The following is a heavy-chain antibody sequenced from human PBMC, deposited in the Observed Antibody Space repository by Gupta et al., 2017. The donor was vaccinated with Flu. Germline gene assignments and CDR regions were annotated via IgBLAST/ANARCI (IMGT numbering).Heavy chain of an antibody. D-gene: IGHD1-1*01. CDR3: ANADTGNALDN. CDR1: GYSLPSYY. Sequence: QVHLVQSGAEVKKPGVAVRVSCKASGYSLPSYYIHWVRQAPGQGLEWMGTIHRSGGSATYAQKWQDRVTMTADTSTDTIYMSLSRLKSDDTAVYYCANADTGNALDNWGQGTPVTVSS. CDR2: IHRSGGSA. J-gene: IGHJ4*02. V-gene: IGHV1-46*04.